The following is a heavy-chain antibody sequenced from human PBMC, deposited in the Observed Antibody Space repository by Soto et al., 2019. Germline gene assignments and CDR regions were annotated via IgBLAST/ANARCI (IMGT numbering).Heavy chain of an antibody. J-gene: IGHJ4*02. Sequence: GGSLRLSCAASGFTFSSYGMHWVRQAPGKGLEWVAGISYDGSNKYYADSVKGRFTISRDNSKNTLYLQMNSLRAEDTAVYYCAIRVSYYDSSGYFDYWGQGTLVTVSS. CDR2: ISYDGSNK. CDR3: AIRVSYYDSSGYFDY. D-gene: IGHD3-22*01. V-gene: IGHV3-30*03. CDR1: GFTFSSYG.